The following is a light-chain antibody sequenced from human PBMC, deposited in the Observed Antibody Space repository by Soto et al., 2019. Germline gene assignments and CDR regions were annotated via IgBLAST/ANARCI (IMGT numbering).Light chain of an antibody. Sequence: DIQMTQSPSSLSAPVGDTVTISCRASQTVSSYLNWYQQKVGQAPRLLIYFISRLQTGVPSRFSGSGSGREFTLTISSLQPDDFATYYCQHYNSYSKAFGQGTKVDI. J-gene: IGKJ1*01. CDR2: FIS. V-gene: IGKV1-5*01. CDR1: QTVSSY. CDR3: QHYNSYSKA.